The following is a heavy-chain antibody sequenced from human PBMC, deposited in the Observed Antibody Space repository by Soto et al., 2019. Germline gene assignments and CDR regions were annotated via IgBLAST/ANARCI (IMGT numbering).Heavy chain of an antibody. V-gene: IGHV4-39*01. J-gene: IGHJ6*03. CDR2: IYYSGTT. CDR3: AVGGSIVLATRHLMDV. D-gene: IGHD3-3*02. Sequence: SETLSLTCTVSGGSISSSSYYWGWIRQPPGKGLEWIGSIYYSGTTHHNPSLKSRVTISIDTSKNQFSLRLSSVTAADTALYYCAVGGSIVLATRHLMDVWGKGTTVTVSS. CDR1: GGSISSSSYY.